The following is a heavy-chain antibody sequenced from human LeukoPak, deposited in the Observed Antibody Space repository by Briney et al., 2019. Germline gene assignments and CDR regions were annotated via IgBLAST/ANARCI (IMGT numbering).Heavy chain of an antibody. V-gene: IGHV3-48*04. J-gene: IGHJ6*04. CDR2: ISSSGSTI. Sequence: GGSPRLSCAASGFTFSSYGMHWVRQAPGKGLEWVSYISSSGSTIYYADSVKGRFTISRDNAKNSLYLQMDSLRAEDTAVYYCAELGITMIGGVWGKGTTVTISS. CDR1: GFTFSSYG. D-gene: IGHD3-10*02. CDR3: AELGITMIGGV.